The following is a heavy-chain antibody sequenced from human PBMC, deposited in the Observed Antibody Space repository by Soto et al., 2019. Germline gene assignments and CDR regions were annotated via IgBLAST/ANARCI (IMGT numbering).Heavy chain of an antibody. CDR1: GYSISSGYY. J-gene: IGHJ4*02. CDR3: ARYNDILTGIDY. D-gene: IGHD3-9*01. V-gene: IGHV4-38-2*02. CDR2: IYHSGST. Sequence: SQTLSLTCTVSGYSISSGYYWGCIRQPPGKGLEWIGSIYHSGSTYYNPSLKIRVTISVDTSKNQFSLKLSSVTAADTSVYYCARYNDILTGIDYWGQGTLVTVSS.